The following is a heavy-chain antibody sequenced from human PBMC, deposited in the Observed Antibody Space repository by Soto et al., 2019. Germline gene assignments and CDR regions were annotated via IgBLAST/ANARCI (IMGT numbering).Heavy chain of an antibody. D-gene: IGHD4-17*01. V-gene: IGHV4-34*01. Sequence: QVQLQQWGAGLLKPSETLSLTCAVYGGSFSGYYWSWIRQPPGKGLEWIGEINHGGSTNYYPSLRSRLTISVHTAKNLFSLKRSSVTAADTGVYYWTRFGTTNWFDPWGQGPLVTVSS. CDR3: TRFGTTNWFDP. CDR2: INHGGST. CDR1: GGSFSGYY. J-gene: IGHJ5*02.